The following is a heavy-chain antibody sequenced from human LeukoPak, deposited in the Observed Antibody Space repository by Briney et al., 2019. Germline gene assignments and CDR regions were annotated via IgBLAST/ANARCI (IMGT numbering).Heavy chain of an antibody. V-gene: IGHV4-59*01. CDR3: ARWVVTYSEDYFDY. J-gene: IGHJ4*02. Sequence: SETLSLTCTVSGGSISSYYWSWIRQPPGKGLEWIGYIYYSGSTNYNPSLKSRVTISVDTSKNQISLKLTSVTAADTAVYYCARWVVTYSEDYFDYWGQGTLVTVSS. D-gene: IGHD4-23*01. CDR1: GGSISSYY. CDR2: IYYSGST.